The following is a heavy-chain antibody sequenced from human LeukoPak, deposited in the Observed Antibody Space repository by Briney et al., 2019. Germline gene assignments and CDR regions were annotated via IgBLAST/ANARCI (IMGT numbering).Heavy chain of an antibody. Sequence: SQTLSLTCTLSGGSISRGGYYWSWIRQHPGKGQEWNGYIYYSGSTYYNPSLKSRVTISVDTSKNQFSLKLSSVTAADTAVYYCARGYGSGSYPFDYWGQGTLVTVSS. CDR1: GGSISRGGYY. CDR3: ARGYGSGSYPFDY. CDR2: IYYSGST. V-gene: IGHV4-31*03. D-gene: IGHD3-10*01. J-gene: IGHJ4*02.